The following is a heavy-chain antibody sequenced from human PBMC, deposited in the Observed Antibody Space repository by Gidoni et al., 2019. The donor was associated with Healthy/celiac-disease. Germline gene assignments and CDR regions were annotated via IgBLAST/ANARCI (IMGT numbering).Heavy chain of an antibody. V-gene: IGHV1-46*01. CDR1: GYLFTSYY. D-gene: IGHD4-17*01. J-gene: IGHJ3*02. CDR3: AREARRAAGDYVYGDDFDI. CDR2: INTSGSST. Sequence: QLQLVQSGADVKKPVASVNVSCKASGYLFTSYYMHWVRQAPGQGLEWMGIINTSGSSTSNEQKFKGRVTMTRDTSTSTVYMELSSLRSEETAVYYCAREARRAAGDYVYGDDFDIWGKGTMVTVSS.